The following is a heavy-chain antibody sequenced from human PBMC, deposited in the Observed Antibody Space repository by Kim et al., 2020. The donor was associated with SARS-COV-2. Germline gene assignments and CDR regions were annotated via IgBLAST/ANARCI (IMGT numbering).Heavy chain of an antibody. V-gene: IGHV1-3*01. CDR1: GYTFTSYA. J-gene: IGHJ5*02. D-gene: IGHD6-13*01. Sequence: ASVKVSCKASGYTFTSYAMHWVRQAPGQRLEWMGWINAGNGNTKYSQKFQGRVTITRDTSASTAYMELSSLRSEDTAVYYCARRQQRGGDWFDPWGQGTLVTVSS. CDR2: INAGNGNT. CDR3: ARRQQRGGDWFDP.